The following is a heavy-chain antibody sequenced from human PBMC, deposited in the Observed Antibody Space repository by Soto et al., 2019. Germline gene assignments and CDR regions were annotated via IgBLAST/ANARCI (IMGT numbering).Heavy chain of an antibody. V-gene: IGHV3-13*01. CDR2: IGTGGDT. Sequence: PGGSLTLSCAASGFTFSSHDMHWVRQATGKGLEWVSAIGTGGDTYYPDSVKGRFTISRENTKSSLYLQMNSLRAGDTAVYYCVRGYYYGMDVWGHGTTVTVSS. CDR3: VRGYYYGMDV. J-gene: IGHJ6*02. CDR1: GFTFSSHD.